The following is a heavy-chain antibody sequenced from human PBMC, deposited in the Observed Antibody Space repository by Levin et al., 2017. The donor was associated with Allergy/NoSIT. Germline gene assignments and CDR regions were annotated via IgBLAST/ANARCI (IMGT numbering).Heavy chain of an antibody. CDR3: ARLYYNSRGYFDY. Sequence: GSLRLSCAVYGGSFSGYYWSWIRQPPGRGLEWIGEINHSASTNYSPSLKSRVSISVETSKKQISLKLSSVTAADTAVYYCARLYYNSRGYFDYWGQGTLVTVSS. CDR1: GGSFSGYY. V-gene: IGHV4-34*01. J-gene: IGHJ4*02. D-gene: IGHD3-22*01. CDR2: INHSAST.